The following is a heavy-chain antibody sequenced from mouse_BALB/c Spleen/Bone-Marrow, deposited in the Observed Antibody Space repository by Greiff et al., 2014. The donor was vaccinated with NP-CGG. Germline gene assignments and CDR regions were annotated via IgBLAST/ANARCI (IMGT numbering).Heavy chain of an antibody. CDR3: ARDGDYDEGAWFAY. D-gene: IGHD2-4*01. V-gene: IGHV2-9*02. CDR1: GFSLTSYG. CDR2: IWAGGST. J-gene: IGHJ3*01. Sequence: QVQLKESGPGLVAPSQSLSITCTVSGFSLTSYGVHWVRQPPGKGLEWLGVIWAGGSTNYNSALMSRLSISKDNSKSQVFLKMNSLQTDDTATYYCARDGDYDEGAWFAYWGQGTLVTVSA.